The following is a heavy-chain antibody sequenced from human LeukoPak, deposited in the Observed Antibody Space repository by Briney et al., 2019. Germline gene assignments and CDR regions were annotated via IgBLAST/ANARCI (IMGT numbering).Heavy chain of an antibody. CDR1: GFTFSSYS. CDR3: GRCRASKWELLNDAFDI. J-gene: IGHJ3*02. V-gene: IGHV3-21*01. CDR2: ISSSSYI. D-gene: IGHD1-26*01. Sequence: GGSLRLSCAASGFTFSSYSMNWVRQAPGKGLEWVSSISSSSYIYYADSVKGRFTISRDNAKNSLYLQMNNLRAEDTAVYYCGRCRASKWELLNDAFDIWGQGTMVTVSS.